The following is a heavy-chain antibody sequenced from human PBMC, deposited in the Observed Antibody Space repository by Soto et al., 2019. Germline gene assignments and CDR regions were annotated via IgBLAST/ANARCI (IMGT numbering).Heavy chain of an antibody. Sequence: QVQLVESGGGVVQPGRSLRLSCAASGFTFSSYPMHWVRQAPGQGLEWVAVLSYDGNNKYHADSVKGRFTISRDNSKNTLYLQMNSLRVEDTAVYFCARGPGRVTTFDGLDVWGQGTTVTVSS. J-gene: IGHJ6*02. CDR1: GFTFSSYP. CDR3: ARGPGRVTTFDGLDV. CDR2: LSYDGNNK. V-gene: IGHV3-30-3*01. D-gene: IGHD4-17*01.